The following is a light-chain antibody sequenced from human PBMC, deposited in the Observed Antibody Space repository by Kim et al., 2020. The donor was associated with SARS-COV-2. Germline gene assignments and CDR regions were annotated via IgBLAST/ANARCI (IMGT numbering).Light chain of an antibody. J-gene: IGLJ1*01. CDR3: CSYAGSTPYV. V-gene: IGLV2-23*02. CDR1: SSDVGSYNL. Sequence: ITISCTGTSSDVGSYNLVSWYQQHPGKAPKLMIYEVSKRPSGVSNRFSGSKSGNTASLTISGLQAEDEADYYCCSYAGSTPYVFGTGTKVTVL. CDR2: EVS.